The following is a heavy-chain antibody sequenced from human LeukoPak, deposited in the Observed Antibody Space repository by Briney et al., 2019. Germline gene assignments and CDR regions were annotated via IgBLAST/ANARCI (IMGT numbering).Heavy chain of an antibody. CDR2: ISTGSTYI. CDR1: GFTFNSYT. CDR3: AKDGGGYSYGLDAFDI. D-gene: IGHD5-18*01. V-gene: IGHV3-21*04. Sequence: PGGSLRLSCAASGFTFNSYTMTWVRQAPGKGLEWVSSISTGSTYIYYADSVKGRFTISRDNSKNTLFLQMNSLRAEDTAVYYCAKDGGGYSYGLDAFDIWGQGTMVTVSS. J-gene: IGHJ3*02.